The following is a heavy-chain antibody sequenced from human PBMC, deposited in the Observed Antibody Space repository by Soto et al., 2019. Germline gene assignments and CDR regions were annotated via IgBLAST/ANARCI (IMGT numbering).Heavy chain of an antibody. CDR2: ISSSSSYI. Sequence: PGGSLRLSCAASGMTFSNYEMNWVRQAPGKGLEWVSSISSSSSYIYYADSVKGRFTISRDNAKNSLYLQMNSLRAEDTAVYYCARTGTTNAFDIWGQGTMVTVSS. CDR3: ARTGTTNAFDI. V-gene: IGHV3-21*01. D-gene: IGHD1-1*01. J-gene: IGHJ3*02. CDR1: GMTFSNYE.